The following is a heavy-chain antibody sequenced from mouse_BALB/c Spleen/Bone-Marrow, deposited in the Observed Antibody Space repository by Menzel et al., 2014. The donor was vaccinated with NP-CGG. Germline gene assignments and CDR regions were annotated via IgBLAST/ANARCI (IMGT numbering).Heavy chain of an antibody. CDR2: IYPGDGDT. D-gene: IGHD2-1*01. J-gene: IGHJ4*01. V-gene: IGHV1-80*01. CDR1: GYAFSSYW. Sequence: QVQLQQPGAELVRPGSSVKISCKASGYAFSSYWMNWVEQRPGQGLEWIGQIYPGDGDTNYNGKFKGKATLTADKSSSTAYMQLSSLTSEDSAVYFCARGDGNYPFYAMDYWGQGTSVTVSS. CDR3: ARGDGNYPFYAMDY.